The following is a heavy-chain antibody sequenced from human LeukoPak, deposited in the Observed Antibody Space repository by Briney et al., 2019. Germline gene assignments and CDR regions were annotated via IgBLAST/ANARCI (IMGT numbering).Heavy chain of an antibody. J-gene: IGHJ4*02. D-gene: IGHD3-22*01. Sequence: SVRVSCKASGGTFSSYAISWVRQAPGQGLEWMGGIIPIFGTANYAQKFQGRVTITADESTSTAYMELRSLRSDDTAVYYCARDDYDSSGYYFALFDYWGQGTLVTVSS. CDR3: ARDDYDSSGYYFALFDY. CDR1: GGTFSSYA. V-gene: IGHV1-69*13. CDR2: IIPIFGTA.